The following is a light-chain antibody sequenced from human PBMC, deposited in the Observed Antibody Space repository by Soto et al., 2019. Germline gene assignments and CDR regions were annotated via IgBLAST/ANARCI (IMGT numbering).Light chain of an antibody. J-gene: IGKJ1*01. Sequence: DILMTQSPSTLSASVEDRVTITCRASQSVSRWLAWYQQKPGKAPKLLIYKASTLESGVPSRFSGSGSGTEFTLAISSLQPDDSATYYCQQYNDNWTFGQGTKVEIK. V-gene: IGKV1-5*03. CDR1: QSVSRW. CDR3: QQYNDNWT. CDR2: KAS.